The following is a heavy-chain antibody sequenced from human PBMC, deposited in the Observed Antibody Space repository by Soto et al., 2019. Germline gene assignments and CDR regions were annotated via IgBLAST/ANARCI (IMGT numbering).Heavy chain of an antibody. Sequence: SETLSLTCTVSGGSFSSYYWSWIRQPPGKGLEWIGYIYYTGSIIYNPSLKSRVTMSVDMSMKQFSLKLNSVTAADTAVYYCARTTTLENYFDYWGQGTLVTVS. CDR2: IYYTGSI. J-gene: IGHJ4*02. D-gene: IGHD2-15*01. CDR1: GGSFSSYY. V-gene: IGHV4-59*01. CDR3: ARTTTLENYFDY.